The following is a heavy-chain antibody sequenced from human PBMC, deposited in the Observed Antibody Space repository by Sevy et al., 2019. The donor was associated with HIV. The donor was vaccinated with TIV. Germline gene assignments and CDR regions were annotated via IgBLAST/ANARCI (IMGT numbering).Heavy chain of an antibody. D-gene: IGHD2-15*01. CDR3: ARAVGYCSGGSCYGGDNWFDP. J-gene: IGHJ5*02. V-gene: IGHV1-69*13. Sequence: SVKVSCKASGGTFSSYAISWVRQAPGQGLEWMGGIIPIFGTANYAQKFQGRVTITADESTSTAYMELSSLRSEDTAVYYCARAVGYCSGGSCYGGDNWFDPWGQGTLVTVSS. CDR2: IIPIFGTA. CDR1: GGTFSSYA.